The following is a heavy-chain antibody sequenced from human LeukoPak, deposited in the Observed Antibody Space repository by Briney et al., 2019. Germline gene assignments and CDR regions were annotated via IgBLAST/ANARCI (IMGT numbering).Heavy chain of an antibody. V-gene: IGHV4-39*07. CDR1: GGSISSSSYY. J-gene: IGHJ5*02. CDR3: ARARTGFDL. D-gene: IGHD1-1*01. CDR2: IYYSGST. Sequence: SGTLSLTCTVSGGSISSSSYYWGWIRQPPGKGLEWIGSIYYSGSTYYNPSLKSRVTISVDTSKNQFSLKLSSVTAADSAVYYCARARTGFDLWGQGALVTVSS.